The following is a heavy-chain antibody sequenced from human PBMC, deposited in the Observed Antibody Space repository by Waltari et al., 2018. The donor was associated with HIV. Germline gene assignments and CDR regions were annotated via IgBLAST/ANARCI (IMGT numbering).Heavy chain of an antibody. CDR2: IYHSVNT. V-gene: IGHV4-59*01. Sequence: QVQLQESGPGLVKPSETLSLTCSVSGGSITGYYWSWIRQPPGKGLEWIGYIYHSVNTNYNPSLKSRVTISVDTSKNQFSLNRSSVTAADTAVYFCARCPYQYSPYYFDYWGQGALVTVSS. CDR3: ARCPYQYSPYYFDY. J-gene: IGHJ4*02. CDR1: GGSITGYY. D-gene: IGHD1-26*01.